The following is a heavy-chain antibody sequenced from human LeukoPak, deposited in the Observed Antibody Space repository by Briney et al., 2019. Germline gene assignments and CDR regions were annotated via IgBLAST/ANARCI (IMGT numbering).Heavy chain of an antibody. V-gene: IGHV4-38-2*02. CDR3: ARDRPSWSGDKSIHY. CDR1: GYSISSGYY. D-gene: IGHD3-10*01. Sequence: SETLSLTCTVSGYSISSGYYWGWIRQPPGKGLEWIGSIHHSGSTYYNPSVKSRVTISVDTSKNQFSLKVNSETVADTAVYYCARDRPSWSGDKSIHYWGQGTLVTVSS. CDR2: IHHSGST. J-gene: IGHJ4*02.